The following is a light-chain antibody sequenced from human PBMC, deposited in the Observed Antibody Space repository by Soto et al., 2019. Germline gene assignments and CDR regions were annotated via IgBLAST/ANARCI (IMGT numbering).Light chain of an antibody. CDR2: EGS. CDR1: SSDVGSYNL. V-gene: IGLV2-23*01. CDR3: CSYAGSSTYV. Sequence: SVLTQPASVSGSPGQSITISCPGTSSDVGSYNLVSWYQQHPGKAPKLMVYEGSKRPSGVSNRFSGSKSGSTASLTISGLQAEDEADYYCCSYAGSSTYVFGTGTKVTVL. J-gene: IGLJ1*01.